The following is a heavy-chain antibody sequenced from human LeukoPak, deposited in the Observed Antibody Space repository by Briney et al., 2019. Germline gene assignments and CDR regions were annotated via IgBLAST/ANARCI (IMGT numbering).Heavy chain of an antibody. V-gene: IGHV3-30*02. J-gene: IGHJ4*01. CDR1: GFTFSTYG. Sequence: GGSLRLSCAASGFTFSTYGMHWVHQAPGKGLEWVAFIRYDGSNKYYADSVKGRFTISRDNSKNTLHLQMNSLRAEDTAVFYCAKDEDSYYDYWGQGTLVTVSS. CDR3: AKDEDSYYDY. CDR2: IRYDGSNK.